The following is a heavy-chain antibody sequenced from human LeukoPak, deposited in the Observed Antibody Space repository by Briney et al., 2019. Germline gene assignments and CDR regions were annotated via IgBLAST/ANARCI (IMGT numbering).Heavy chain of an antibody. CDR1: GFTFSSYG. D-gene: IGHD3-3*01. CDR3: ARGGSGDYDFWSGYYPYYYYGMDV. V-gene: IGHV3-30*03. CDR2: ISYDGSNK. J-gene: IGHJ6*02. Sequence: PGRSLRLSCAASGFTFSSYGMHWVRQAPGKGLERVAVISYDGSNKYYADSVKGRFTISRDNAKNSLYLQMNSLRAEDTAVYYCARGGSGDYDFWSGYYPYYYYGMDVWGQGTTVTVSS.